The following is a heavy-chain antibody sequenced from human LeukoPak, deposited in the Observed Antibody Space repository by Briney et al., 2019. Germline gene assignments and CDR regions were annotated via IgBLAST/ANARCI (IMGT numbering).Heavy chain of an antibody. J-gene: IGHJ2*01. CDR3: ARVPYGGVYWYFDL. CDR1: GFTFSSYW. Sequence: GGSLRLSCAASGFTFSSYWMSWVRQAPGKGLEWVSYISSSARTTYYADSVKGRFTISRDNAKNSLYLQMKSLRAEDTAVYYCARVPYGGVYWYFDLWGRGTLVTVSS. CDR2: ISSSARTT. D-gene: IGHD3-10*01. V-gene: IGHV3-48*03.